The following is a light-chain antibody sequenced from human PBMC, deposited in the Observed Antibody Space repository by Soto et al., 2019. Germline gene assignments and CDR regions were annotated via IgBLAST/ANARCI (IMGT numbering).Light chain of an antibody. CDR2: GAS. CDR1: QSVSSSY. J-gene: IGKJ1*01. Sequence: EIVLTQSPGTLSLSPGERATLSCRASQSVSSSYLAWYQQKPGQAPRLLIYGASSRATGIPDRFSGSGSGTGFTFTISRLEPEDFAVYYCQQYGSSPRTFGQGTKVDIK. CDR3: QQYGSSPRT. V-gene: IGKV3-20*01.